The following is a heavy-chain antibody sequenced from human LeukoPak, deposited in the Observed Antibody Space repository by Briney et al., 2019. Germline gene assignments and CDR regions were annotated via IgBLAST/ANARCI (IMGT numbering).Heavy chain of an antibody. V-gene: IGHV1-18*01. CDR2: ISAYNGNT. CDR3: ARAGATVTYYYYYYMDV. J-gene: IGHJ6*03. Sequence: GASVKVSCKASGYTFTSYGISWVRQAPGQGLEWMGWISAYNGNTNYAQKLQGRVTMTTDTSTSTAYMELRSLRSDDTAVYYCARAGATVTYYYYYYMDVWDKGTTVTVSS. CDR1: GYTFTSYG. D-gene: IGHD4-11*01.